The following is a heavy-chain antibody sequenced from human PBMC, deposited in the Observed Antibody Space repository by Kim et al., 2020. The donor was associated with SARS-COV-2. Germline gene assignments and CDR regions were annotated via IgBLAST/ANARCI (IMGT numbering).Heavy chain of an antibody. CDR1: GFTFSSYD. V-gene: IGHV3-13*01. Sequence: GGSLRLSCAASGFTFSSYDMHWVRQATGKGLEWVSAIGTAGDTYYPGSVKGRFTISRENAKNSLYLQMNSLRAGDTAVYYCARVRTQGGTNAFDIWGQGTMVTVSS. D-gene: IGHD1-26*01. CDR2: IGTAGDT. J-gene: IGHJ3*02. CDR3: ARVRTQGGTNAFDI.